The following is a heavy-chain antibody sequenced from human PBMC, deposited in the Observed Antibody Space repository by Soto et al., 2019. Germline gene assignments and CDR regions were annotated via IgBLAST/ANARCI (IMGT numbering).Heavy chain of an antibody. V-gene: IGHV1-18*04. Sequence: ASVKVSCKASGYTFTSYGISLVRQAPGQGLEWMGWISAYNGNTNYAQKLQGRVTMTTDTSTSTAYMELRSLRSDDTAVYYCARVGGYDSSGYYYYYYGMDVWGQGTTVTVSS. CDR3: ARVGGYDSSGYYYYYYGMDV. CDR1: GYTFTSYG. D-gene: IGHD3-22*01. J-gene: IGHJ6*02. CDR2: ISAYNGNT.